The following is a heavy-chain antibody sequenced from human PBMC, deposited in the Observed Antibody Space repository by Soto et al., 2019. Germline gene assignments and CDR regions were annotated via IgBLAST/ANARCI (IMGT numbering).Heavy chain of an antibody. J-gene: IGHJ6*02. CDR3: RSSTSCYDDSCVDV. CDR1: GYSISSGNY. Sequence: KPSETLSLTCAVSGYSISSGNYWAWIRQPPGRGLEWIGSLYHIGSTHYNTSLKSRVPISVDTSKNHFSLELSSVTAAATAIYYCRSSTSCYDDSCVDVWGQGTMVTVSS. D-gene: IGHD2-2*01. V-gene: IGHV4-38-2*01. CDR2: LYHIGST.